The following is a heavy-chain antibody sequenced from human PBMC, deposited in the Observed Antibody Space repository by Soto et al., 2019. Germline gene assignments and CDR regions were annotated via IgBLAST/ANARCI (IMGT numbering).Heavy chain of an antibody. V-gene: IGHV3-23*01. J-gene: IGHJ4*02. CDR1: GFTFDNYG. Sequence: EVHLLESGGDLVQPGGSLRLSCAASGFTFDNYGMSWVRQAPGKGLEWVSTVSGSGGSTYYAASVKGRFTISREYSKNTLYLQMNSLRAEDTAVYFCARQRSYNRGFFDYWSQGTLVTVSS. D-gene: IGHD3-10*01. CDR3: ARQRSYNRGFFDY. CDR2: VSGSGGST.